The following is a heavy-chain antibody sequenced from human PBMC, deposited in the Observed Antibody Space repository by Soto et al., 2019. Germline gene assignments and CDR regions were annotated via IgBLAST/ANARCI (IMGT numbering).Heavy chain of an antibody. J-gene: IGHJ6*03. CDR1: GFTFSDYY. CDR3: ARVQPYSYGYSHYYYYMDV. D-gene: IGHD5-18*01. CDR2: ISSSGSTI. Sequence: GGSLRLSCAASGFTFSDYYMSWIRQAPGKGLEWVSYISSSGSTIYYADSVKGRFTISRDNTKNSLYLQMNSLRAEDTAVYYCARVQPYSYGYSHYYYYMDVWGKGTTVTVSS. V-gene: IGHV3-11*01.